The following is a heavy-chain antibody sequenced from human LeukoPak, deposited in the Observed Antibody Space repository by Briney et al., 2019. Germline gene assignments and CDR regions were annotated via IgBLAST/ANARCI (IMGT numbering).Heavy chain of an antibody. V-gene: IGHV1-2*02. D-gene: IGHD1-1*01. CDR3: ARDGDNWNDLWFDP. CDR1: GYTFTGCY. CDR2: INPNSGGT. Sequence: ASVKVSCKASGYTFTGCYMHWVRQAPGQGLEWMGWINPNSGGTNYAQKFQGRVTMTRDTSISTAYMELSRLRSDDTAVYYCARDGDNWNDLWFDPWGQGTLVTVSS. J-gene: IGHJ5*01.